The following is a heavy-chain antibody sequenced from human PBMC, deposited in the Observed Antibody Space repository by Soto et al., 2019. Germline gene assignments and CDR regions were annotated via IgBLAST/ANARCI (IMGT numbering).Heavy chain of an antibody. CDR1: GVSISSSSYY. V-gene: IGHV4-39*01. Sequence: SETLSLTCTVSGVSISSSSYYWGWIRQPPGKGLEWIGSIYYSGSTYYNPSLKSRVTISVDTSKNQFSLKLSSVTAADTAVYYGARPRSGSHDDFDIPGPGPRVTLPS. CDR2: IYYSGST. D-gene: IGHD6-19*01. J-gene: IGHJ3*02. CDR3: ARPRSGSHDDFDI.